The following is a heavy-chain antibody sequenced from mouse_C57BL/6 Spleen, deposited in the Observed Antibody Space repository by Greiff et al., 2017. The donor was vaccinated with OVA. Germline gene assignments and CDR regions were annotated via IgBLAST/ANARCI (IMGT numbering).Heavy chain of an antibody. J-gene: IGHJ4*01. Sequence: VQLQESGAELVRPGTSVKVSCKASGYAFTNYLIEWVKQRPGQGLEWIGVINPGSGGTNYNEKFKGKATLTADNSSSTAYMQLSSLTSEDSAVYFCARYPGDAMDYWGQGTSVTVSS. CDR1: GYAFTNYL. V-gene: IGHV1-54*01. CDR3: ARYPGDAMDY. CDR2: INPGSGGT.